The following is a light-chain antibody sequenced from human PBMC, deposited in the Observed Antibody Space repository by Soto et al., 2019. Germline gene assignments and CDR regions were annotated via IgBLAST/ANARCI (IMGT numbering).Light chain of an antibody. J-gene: IGKJ4*01. V-gene: IGKV1-27*01. CDR2: AAS. CDR1: QGISNY. Sequence: DIQMTQSPSSLSASVGDRVTITCRAGQGISNYLAWYQQKPGKDPKLLIYAASTLQFGVPSRFSGSGSGTDFTLTISSLQPEDVATYYCQKSSSDPPLFGGGTKVEIK. CDR3: QKSSSDPPL.